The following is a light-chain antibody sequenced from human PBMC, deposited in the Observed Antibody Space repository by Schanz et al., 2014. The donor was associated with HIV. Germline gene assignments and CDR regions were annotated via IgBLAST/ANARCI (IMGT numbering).Light chain of an antibody. V-gene: IGLV2-23*03. CDR1: SSDVGGYNY. Sequence: QSALTQPASVSGSPGQSITISCTGTSSDVGGYNYVSWYQHHPGKAPKLMIYEGTKRPSGVSNRFSGSKSVNTASLTISGLQADDEADYYCCSYAGSSTFVVFGGGTKLTVL. CDR2: EGT. J-gene: IGLJ2*01. CDR3: CSYAGSSTFVV.